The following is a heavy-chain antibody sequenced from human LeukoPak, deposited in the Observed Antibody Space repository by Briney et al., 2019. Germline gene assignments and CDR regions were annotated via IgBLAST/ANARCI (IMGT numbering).Heavy chain of an antibody. V-gene: IGHV3-21*01. CDR2: ISSSSSYI. J-gene: IGHJ4*02. D-gene: IGHD6-19*01. CDR3: ARVVAGNFDY. CDR1: GFTFSSYS. Sequence: PGGSLRLSCAASGFTFSSYSMNWVRQAPGKGLEWVSSISSSSSYIYYADSVKGRFTISRDNAKNSLYLQMNGLRAEDTAVYYCARVVAGNFDYWGQGTLVTVSS.